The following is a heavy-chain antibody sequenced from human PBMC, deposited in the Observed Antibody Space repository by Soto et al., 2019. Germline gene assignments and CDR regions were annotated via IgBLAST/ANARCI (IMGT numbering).Heavy chain of an antibody. V-gene: IGHV1-69*06. CDR3: ATHGATTMARGAMKHYYYVMDV. CDR1: GGIFSSFT. J-gene: IGHJ6*02. CDR2: IIPIFDTP. Sequence: QVQLVQSGAEAGKPGSSVKVSCRASGGIFSSFTISWVRQAPGQGLEWLGGIIPIFDTPTYAQKFQGRVTITADKSTNTVYMELSRLRSEDTAVYYRATHGATTMARGAMKHYYYVMDVWGQGTTVTVSS. D-gene: IGHD3-10*01.